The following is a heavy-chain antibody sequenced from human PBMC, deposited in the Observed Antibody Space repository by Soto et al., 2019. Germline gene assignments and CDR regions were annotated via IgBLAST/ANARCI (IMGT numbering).Heavy chain of an antibody. CDR1: GFTFSDHY. J-gene: IGHJ5*02. CDR2: SRNKPEGYTT. Sequence: PGGSLRLSCAASGFTFSDHYMDWVRQAPGKGPEWVGRSRNKPEGYTTEYAASVKGRFTISRDESKHSLYLQMDSLKTEDTAVYYCTRTFGQVGGYWFDPWGQGTLVTSPQ. D-gene: IGHD3-16*01. CDR3: TRTFGQVGGYWFDP. V-gene: IGHV3-72*01.